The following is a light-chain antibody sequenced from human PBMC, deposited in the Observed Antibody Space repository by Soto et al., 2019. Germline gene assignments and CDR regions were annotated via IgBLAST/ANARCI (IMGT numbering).Light chain of an antibody. J-gene: IGKJ3*01. CDR1: QSIRSY. V-gene: IGKV1-39*01. CDR2: EAS. CDR3: QQSYGSPPFT. Sequence: DIQMTQSPSPLSASVGDRVYITCRTSQSIRSYLNWYQAKPGKAPKLLIYEASTLESGVPSRFSGSGSGTDFTLTISSLQPEDSATYYCQQSYGSPPFTFGPGTRVDI.